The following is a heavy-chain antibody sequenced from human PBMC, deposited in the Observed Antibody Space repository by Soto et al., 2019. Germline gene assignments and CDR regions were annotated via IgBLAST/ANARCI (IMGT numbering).Heavy chain of an antibody. J-gene: IGHJ3*02. D-gene: IGHD3-3*01. CDR3: TKDAEAYDFAFDK. V-gene: IGHV3-23*01. CDR1: GFSFSNYG. Sequence: GGSLRLCCATSGFSFSNYGMNWVRQAPGKGREWVSGITKTGRSTFIADSVRGRFTISRDNLKNIMYLQMNSLRVDDTALYYCTKDAEAYDFAFDKWGQGTMVTVSS. CDR2: ITKTGRST.